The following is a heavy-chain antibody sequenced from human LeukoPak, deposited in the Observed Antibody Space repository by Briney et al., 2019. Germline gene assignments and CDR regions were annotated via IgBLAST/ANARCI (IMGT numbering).Heavy chain of an antibody. CDR1: GFTVSSNY. CDR3: ARDRAPYSSSSGQVY. V-gene: IGHV3-53*01. CDR2: IYSGGST. Sequence: GGSLRLSCAASGFTVSSNYMSWVRQAPGKGLEWVSVIYSGGSTYYADSVKGRFTISRDNSKNTLYLQMNSLRAEDTAVYYCARDRAPYSSSSGQVYWGQGTLVTASS. D-gene: IGHD6-6*01. J-gene: IGHJ4*02.